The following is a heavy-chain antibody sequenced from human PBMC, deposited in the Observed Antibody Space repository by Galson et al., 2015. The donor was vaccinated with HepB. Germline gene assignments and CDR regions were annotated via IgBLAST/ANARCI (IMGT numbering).Heavy chain of an antibody. CDR2: ISYDGSNK. J-gene: IGHJ3*02. CDR3: TTYPPSLATTDAFDI. CDR1: GFTFSSYA. V-gene: IGHV3-30*04. Sequence: SLRLSCAASGFTFSSYAMHWVRQAPGKGLEWVAVISYDGSNKYYADSVKGRFTISRDNSKNTLYLQMNSLRAEDTAVYYCTTYPPSLATTDAFDIWGQGTMVTVSS. D-gene: IGHD5-24*01.